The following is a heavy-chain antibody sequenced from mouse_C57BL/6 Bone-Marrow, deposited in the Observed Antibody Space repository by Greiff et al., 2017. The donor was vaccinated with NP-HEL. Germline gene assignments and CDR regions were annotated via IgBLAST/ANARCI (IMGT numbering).Heavy chain of an antibody. CDR1: GFTFSSYA. CDR3: ARDLGGYGNYEYYFDY. CDR2: ISDGGSYT. D-gene: IGHD2-1*01. V-gene: IGHV5-4*01. Sequence: EVHLVESGGGLVKPGGSLKLSCAASGFTFSSYAMSWVRQTPEKRLEWVATISDGGSYTYYPDNVKGRFTISRDNAKNNLYLQMSHLKSEDTAMYYCARDLGGYGNYEYYFDYWGQGTTLTVSS. J-gene: IGHJ2*01.